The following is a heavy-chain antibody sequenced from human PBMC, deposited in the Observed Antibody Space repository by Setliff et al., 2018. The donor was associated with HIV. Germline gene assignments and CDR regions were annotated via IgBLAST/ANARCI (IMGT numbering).Heavy chain of an antibody. D-gene: IGHD6-19*01. Sequence: GGSLRLSCAASGFAFVGAEIHWVRQASGKGLEWVGRIRNKFNSLATQYGESLEGRFTISRDDSKNTAYLQMRSLKTDDTAVYFCATNVRVPGSSLDSWGPGSL. CDR1: GFAFVGAE. CDR2: IRNKFNSLAT. J-gene: IGHJ1*01. CDR3: ATNVRVPGSSLDS. V-gene: IGHV3-73*01.